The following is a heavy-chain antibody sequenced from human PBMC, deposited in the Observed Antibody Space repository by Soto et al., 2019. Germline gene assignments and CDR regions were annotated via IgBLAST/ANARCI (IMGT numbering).Heavy chain of an antibody. Sequence: QVQLVQSGAEVKKPGASVKVSCKASGYTFTSYGISWVRQAPGQGLEWMGWISAYNGNTNYAQKLQGRVTMTTDTSKSTAYLELRILRSGDTAGYYCARQKGTSLHSVSDYWGQGTLVTVSS. V-gene: IGHV1-18*01. CDR2: ISAYNGNT. D-gene: IGHD1-7*01. CDR1: GYTFTSYG. J-gene: IGHJ4*02. CDR3: ARQKGTSLHSVSDY.